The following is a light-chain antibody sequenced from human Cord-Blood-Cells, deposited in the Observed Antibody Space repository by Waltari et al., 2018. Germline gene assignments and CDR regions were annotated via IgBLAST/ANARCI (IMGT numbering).Light chain of an antibody. CDR3: QQSYSTPPWT. J-gene: IGKJ1*01. V-gene: IGKV1-39*01. CDR1: QSISSY. Sequence: DIQMTQSPSSLSASVGDRVTITCRASQSISSYLNWYKQKPGKSPKLLIDAASSLQRGVPSRFSGSGSGTDFTLTISSLQPEDFATYYCQQSYSTPPWTFGQGTKVEIK. CDR2: AAS.